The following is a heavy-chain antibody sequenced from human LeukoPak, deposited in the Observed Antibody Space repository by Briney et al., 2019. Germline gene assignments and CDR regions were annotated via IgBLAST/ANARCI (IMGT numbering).Heavy chain of an antibody. Sequence: GGSLRLSCAASGFTFSSYSMNWVRQAPGKGLEWVSSISSSSSYIYYADSVKGRFTISRDNAKNSLYLQMNSLRAEDTAVYYCARSSPYRLYYYDSSGYEDAFDIWGQGTMVTVSS. V-gene: IGHV3-21*01. J-gene: IGHJ3*02. CDR2: ISSSSSYI. CDR3: ARSSPYRLYYYDSSGYEDAFDI. CDR1: GFTFSSYS. D-gene: IGHD3-22*01.